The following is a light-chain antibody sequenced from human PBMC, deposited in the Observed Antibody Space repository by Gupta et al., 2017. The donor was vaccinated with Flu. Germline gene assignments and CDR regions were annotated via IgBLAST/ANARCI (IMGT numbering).Light chain of an antibody. CDR3: MQALQTPWT. J-gene: IGKJ1*01. CDR1: QSLLHKNGYNY. V-gene: IGKV2-28*01. CDR2: LAS. Sequence: DIVMTQSPLFLPVTPGEPASVSCRSSQSLLHKNGYNYLDWFLQKPGQSPQVLIYLASSRASGVPDRFSGSGSGTDFTLKISRVEAEDVGVYYCMQALQTPWTFGQGTKVEIK.